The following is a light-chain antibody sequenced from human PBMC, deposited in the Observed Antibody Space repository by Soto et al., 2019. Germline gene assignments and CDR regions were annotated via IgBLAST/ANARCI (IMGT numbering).Light chain of an antibody. Sequence: EIVLTQSPGTLSSSPGARATLSCGASQSVISSYLAWYQQKPGQALRLLIYGASSRATGIPYRFSGSGARTDFTLTISRLEPEDFAVYYCQEYGTSPITLRQGTRLESK. J-gene: IGKJ5*01. CDR1: QSVISSY. V-gene: IGKV3-20*01. CDR3: QEYGTSPIT. CDR2: GAS.